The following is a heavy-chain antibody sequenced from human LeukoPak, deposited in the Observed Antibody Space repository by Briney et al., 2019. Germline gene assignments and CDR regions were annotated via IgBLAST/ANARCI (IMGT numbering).Heavy chain of an antibody. Sequence: GGSLRLSCAASGFTFSSYGMHWVRQAPGKGLEWVAVMSYDGSNKYYADSVKGRFTISRDNSMNTLYLQMNSLRAEDTAVYSCAKDRLGALLYFDSWGQGTLVTVSS. V-gene: IGHV3-30*18. CDR3: AKDRLGALLYFDS. CDR1: GFTFSSYG. D-gene: IGHD1-26*01. J-gene: IGHJ4*02. CDR2: MSYDGSNK.